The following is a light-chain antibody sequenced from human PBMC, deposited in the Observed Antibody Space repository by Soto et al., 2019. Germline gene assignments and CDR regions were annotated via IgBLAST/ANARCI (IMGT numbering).Light chain of an antibody. J-gene: IGLJ1*01. Sequence: QSALTQPPSASGSPGQSVTISCTGASSDVGGYNYVSWYQQHPGKAPKLMIYEVTKRPSGVPERFSGSKSGNTASLTVSGLQPEDEADYYCSSYAGGNNAYVFGTGTKLTVL. CDR1: SSDVGGYNY. V-gene: IGLV2-8*01. CDR3: SSYAGGNNAYV. CDR2: EVT.